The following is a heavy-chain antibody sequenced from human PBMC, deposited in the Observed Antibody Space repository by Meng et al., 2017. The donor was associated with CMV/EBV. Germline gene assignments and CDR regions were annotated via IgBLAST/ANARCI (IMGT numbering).Heavy chain of an antibody. CDR3: TTGRGQLVNNFDY. CDR1: GFTFSNAW. V-gene: IGHV3-15*01. D-gene: IGHD6-6*01. J-gene: IGHJ4*02. Sequence: GESLKISCAASGFTFSNAWMSWVRQAPGKGLEWVGRIKSKTDGGTTDYAAPVKGRFTISRDDSKNTLYLQMNSLKTEDTAVYYCTTGRGQLVNNFDYWGQGTLVTVSS. CDR2: IKSKTDGGTT.